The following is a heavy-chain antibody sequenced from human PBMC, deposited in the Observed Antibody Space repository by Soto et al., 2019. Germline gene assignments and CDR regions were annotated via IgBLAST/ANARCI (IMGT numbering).Heavy chain of an antibody. CDR2: INPYSGDT. Sequence: QVQLAQSGAEVKNPGASVKVSCKASGYTFTDYYIHWLRQAPAQGLEWMGWINPYSGDTKYAQKFQGRATMTRDTSISTTYMELSRLTSDDTALYYCARGPSHGAVDIWGQGTIITVSS. CDR1: GYTFTDYY. J-gene: IGHJ3*02. V-gene: IGHV1-2*02. CDR3: ARGPSHGAVDI.